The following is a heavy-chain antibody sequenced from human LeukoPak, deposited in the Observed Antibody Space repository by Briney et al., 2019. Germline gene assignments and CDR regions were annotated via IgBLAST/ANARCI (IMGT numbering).Heavy chain of an antibody. J-gene: IGHJ4*02. V-gene: IGHV3-30*18. CDR1: GFTFSSYG. Sequence: PGGSLRLSCAASGFTFSSYGMHWVRQAPGKGLEWVAVISYDGSNKYYADSVKGRFTISRDNSKNTLYLQMNSLRGEDSAIYYCAKGQELDDGVIDSWGQGTLVTVSS. D-gene: IGHD1-1*01. CDR2: ISYDGSNK. CDR3: AKGQELDDGVIDS.